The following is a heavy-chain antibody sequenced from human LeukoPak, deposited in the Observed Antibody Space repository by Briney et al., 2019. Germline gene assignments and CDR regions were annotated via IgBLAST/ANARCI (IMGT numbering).Heavy chain of an antibody. CDR1: GYTFTTSD. CDR2: MNPNSGNA. J-gene: IGHJ3*02. D-gene: IGHD3-22*01. CDR3: ARVLVYDSSGYYRTNGAFDI. Sequence: ASVKVSCKASGYTFTTSDINWVRQAPGQGLQWMGWMNPNSGNAVYAQKFQGRVTMTRSTSISTAYMELSSLRSEDTAVYYCARVLVYDSSGYYRTNGAFDIWGQGTMVTVSS. V-gene: IGHV1-8*01.